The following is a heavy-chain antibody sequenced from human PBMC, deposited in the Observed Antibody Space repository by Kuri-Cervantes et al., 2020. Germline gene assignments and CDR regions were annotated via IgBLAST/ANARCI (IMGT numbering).Heavy chain of an antibody. Sequence: SETLSLTCTVPGGSISSSTYYWGWIRQPPGKRLEWIGSIYYSWCTYYSPSLRSRVTISVDMSKNQVDLKVTLVTAADTAVYYCARIVGYYYYMDVWGKGTTVTVSS. V-gene: IGHV4-39*01. J-gene: IGHJ6*03. CDR3: ARIVGYYYYMDV. CDR2: IYYSWCT. D-gene: IGHD1-26*01. CDR1: GGSISSSTYY.